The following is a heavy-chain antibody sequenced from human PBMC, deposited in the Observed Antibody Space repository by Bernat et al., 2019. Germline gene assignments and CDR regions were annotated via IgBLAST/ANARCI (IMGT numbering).Heavy chain of an antibody. Sequence: QVQLVESGGGVVQPGRSLRLSCAASGFTFSSYGMHWVRQAPGKGLEWVAVISNDGRNKYYADSVKDRLTISRDNSQNTLYLQMNSLRVEDTAVYYCAKERDSSHWYGGGYDYWGQGTLVTVSS. CDR2: ISNDGRNK. J-gene: IGHJ4*02. CDR1: GFTFSSYG. V-gene: IGHV3-30*18. CDR3: AKERDSSHWYGGGYDY. D-gene: IGHD6-13*01.